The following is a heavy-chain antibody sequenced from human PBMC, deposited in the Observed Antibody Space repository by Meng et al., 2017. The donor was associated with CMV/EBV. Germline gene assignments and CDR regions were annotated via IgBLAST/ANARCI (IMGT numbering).Heavy chain of an antibody. J-gene: IGHJ4*02. D-gene: IGHD5-18*01. V-gene: IGHV4-59*01. Sequence: SETLSLTCTVSGGSISSYYWSWIRQPPGKGLERIGYIYYSGSTNYNPSLKSRVTISVDTSKNQFSLKLSSVTAADTAVYYCARVQDTASIDYWGQGTLVTVSS. CDR3: ARVQDTASIDY. CDR1: GGSISSYY. CDR2: IYYSGST.